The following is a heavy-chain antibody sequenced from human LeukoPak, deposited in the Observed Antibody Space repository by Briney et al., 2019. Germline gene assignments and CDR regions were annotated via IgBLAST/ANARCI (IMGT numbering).Heavy chain of an antibody. CDR1: GSTFSSHA. CDR3: AKNGGGSYQYYSYYYMDV. Sequence: GGSLRLSCAASGSTFSSHAMTWVRQAPGKGLEWVSAISGSGADTYYADSVKGRFTISRDNSKNMLYLQMNSLRAEDTALYYCAKNGGGSYQYYSYYYMDVWGKGTTVTVSS. V-gene: IGHV3-23*01. D-gene: IGHD1-26*01. CDR2: ISGSGADT. J-gene: IGHJ6*03.